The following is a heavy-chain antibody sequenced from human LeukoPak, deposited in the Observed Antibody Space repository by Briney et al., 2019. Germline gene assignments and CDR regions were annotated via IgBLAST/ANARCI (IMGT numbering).Heavy chain of an antibody. CDR1: GGSISSGGYS. D-gene: IGHD3-22*01. V-gene: IGHV4-30-2*02. Sequence: PSETLSLTCAVSGGSISSGGYSWSWIRQPPGKGLEWIGYIYHSGSTYYNPSLKSRVTISVDTSKNQFSLKLSSVTAADTAVYYCATYYYDSSGYFEYFQHWDQGTLVTVSS. CDR3: ATYYYDSSGYFEYFQH. CDR2: IYHSGST. J-gene: IGHJ1*01.